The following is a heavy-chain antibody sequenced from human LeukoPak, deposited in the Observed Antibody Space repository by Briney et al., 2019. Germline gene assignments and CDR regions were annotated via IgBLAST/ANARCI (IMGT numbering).Heavy chain of an antibody. CDR3: ARILAVAARMGAFDI. J-gene: IGHJ3*02. CDR2: IYSGGST. V-gene: IGHV3-66*02. D-gene: IGHD6-19*01. Sequence: GGSLRPSCAASGFTVSSNYMSWARQAPGKGLEWVSVIYSGGSTYYADSVKGRFTISRDNSKNTLYLQMNSLRAEDTAVYYCARILAVAARMGAFDIWGQGTMVTVSS. CDR1: GFTVSSNY.